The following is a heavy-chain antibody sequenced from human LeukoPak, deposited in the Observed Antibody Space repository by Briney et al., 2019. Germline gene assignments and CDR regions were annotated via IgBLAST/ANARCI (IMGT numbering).Heavy chain of an antibody. V-gene: IGHV3-66*01. CDR3: ARVRCSSTSCYEPHFDY. D-gene: IGHD2-2*01. Sequence: GGSLRPSCAASGFTVSSNYMSWVRQAPGKGLEWVSVIYSGGSTYYADSVKGRFTISRDNSKNTLYLQMNSLRAEDTAVYYCARVRCSSTSCYEPHFDYWGQGTLVTVSS. CDR2: IYSGGST. CDR1: GFTVSSNY. J-gene: IGHJ4*02.